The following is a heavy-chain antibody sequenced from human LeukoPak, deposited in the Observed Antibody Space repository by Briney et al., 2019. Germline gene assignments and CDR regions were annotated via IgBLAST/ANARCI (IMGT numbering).Heavy chain of an antibody. J-gene: IGHJ5*02. D-gene: IGHD3-22*01. CDR2: ISAYNGNT. CDR3: ARDLYYDTFHWFDP. V-gene: IGHV1-18*01. CDR1: GYTFTSYG. Sequence: SVKVSCKASGYTFTSYGISWVRQAPGQGLEWMGWISAYNGNTNYAQKLQGRVTMTTDTSTSTAYMELRSLRSDDTAVYYCARDLYYDTFHWFDPWGQGILVTVSS.